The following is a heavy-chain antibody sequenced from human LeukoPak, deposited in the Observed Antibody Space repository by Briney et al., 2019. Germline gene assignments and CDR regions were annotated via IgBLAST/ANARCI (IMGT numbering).Heavy chain of an antibody. CDR1: GFTVSSNY. Sequence: PGGSLRLSCAASGFTVSSNYMSWVRKAPGKGLEWVPVIYSGGSTYYADSVKGRFTISRDNSKNTLYLQMNSLRAEDTAVYYCARISPDYAFDIWGQGTMVTVSS. V-gene: IGHV3-53*01. D-gene: IGHD3-16*01. CDR3: ARISPDYAFDI. CDR2: IYSGGST. J-gene: IGHJ3*02.